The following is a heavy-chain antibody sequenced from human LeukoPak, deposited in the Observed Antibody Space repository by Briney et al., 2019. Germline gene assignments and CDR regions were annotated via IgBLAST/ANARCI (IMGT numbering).Heavy chain of an antibody. CDR1: GFTFSSFG. V-gene: IGHV3-21*01. Sequence: GGSLRLSCAAAGFTFSSFGMNWVRQAPGKGLEWVSSLSSSSSYIYCADSVKGRFTISRDNAKNSLYLQMNSLRAEDTAVYYCARVGEYYYDSSGYYYYWGQGTLVTVSS. CDR2: LSSSSSYI. CDR3: ARVGEYYYDSSGYYYY. J-gene: IGHJ4*02. D-gene: IGHD3-22*01.